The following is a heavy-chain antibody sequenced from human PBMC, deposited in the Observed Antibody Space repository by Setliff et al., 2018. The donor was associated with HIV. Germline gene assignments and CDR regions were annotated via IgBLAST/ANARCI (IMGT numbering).Heavy chain of an antibody. Sequence: LRLSCAASGFTFSNYGMHWVRQAPGKGLEWVAVIWYDANNKYYADSVKGRFTISRDNSKNTLYLQMNSLRAEDTAVYYCAKEQVPAAIQFHYYYMDVWGKGTTVTVSS. CDR1: GFTFSNYG. V-gene: IGHV3-33*06. CDR2: IWYDANNK. CDR3: AKEQVPAAIQFHYYYMDV. D-gene: IGHD2-2*01. J-gene: IGHJ6*03.